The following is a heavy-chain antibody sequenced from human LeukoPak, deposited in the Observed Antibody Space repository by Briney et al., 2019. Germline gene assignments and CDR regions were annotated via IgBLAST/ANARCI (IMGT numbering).Heavy chain of an antibody. D-gene: IGHD5-24*01. CDR3: ARDSDGDLDY. V-gene: IGHV4-31*03. CDR1: GGSISSGGYY. Sequence: SQTLSLTFTFSGGSISSGGYYWSWIRQHPGKGLEWIGYIYYSGSTYYNPSLKSRVTISVDTSKNQFSLKLSSVTAADTAVYYCARDSDGDLDYWGQGTLVTVSS. CDR2: IYYSGST. J-gene: IGHJ4*02.